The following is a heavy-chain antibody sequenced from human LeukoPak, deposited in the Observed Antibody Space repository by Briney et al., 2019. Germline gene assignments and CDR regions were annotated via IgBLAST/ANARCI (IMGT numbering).Heavy chain of an antibody. CDR1: GFTFSSYS. V-gene: IGHV3-48*01. D-gene: IGHD2-2*01. CDR2: ISSSSSTI. CDR3: ARDSDCSSTSCYVDYYYGMDV. J-gene: IGHJ6*02. Sequence: GGSLRLSCAASGFTFSSYSMNWVRQAPGKGLEWVSYISSSSSTIYYADSVKSRFTISRDNAKNSLYLQMNSLRAEDTAVYYCARDSDCSSTSCYVDYYYGMDVWGQGTTVTVSS.